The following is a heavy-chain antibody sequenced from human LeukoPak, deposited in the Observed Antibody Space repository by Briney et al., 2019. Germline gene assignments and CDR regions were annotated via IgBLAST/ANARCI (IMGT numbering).Heavy chain of an antibody. J-gene: IGHJ3*02. Sequence: PGGSLRLSCAASGFTFSSYAMSWVRQAPGKGLEWVSAISGSGCSTYYADSVKGRFTISRDNSKNTLYLQMNSLRAEDTAVYYCAKAGFGWRFPTANAFDIWGQGTMVTVSS. CDR3: AKAGFGWRFPTANAFDI. CDR1: GFTFSSYA. V-gene: IGHV3-23*01. CDR2: ISGSGCST. D-gene: IGHD3-3*01.